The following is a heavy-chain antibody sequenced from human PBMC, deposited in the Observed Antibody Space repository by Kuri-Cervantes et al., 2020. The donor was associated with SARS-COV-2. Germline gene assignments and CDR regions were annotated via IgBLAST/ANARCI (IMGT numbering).Heavy chain of an antibody. D-gene: IGHD4-17*01. V-gene: IGHV4-39*07. CDR2: INHSGST. Sequence: SETLPLTCTVSGGSISSSSYYWGWIRQPPGKGLEWIGEINHSGSTNYNPSLKSRVTISVDTSKNQFSLKLSSVTAADTAVYYCARGRPVTTFYRTSYFDYWGQRTLVTVSS. CDR3: ARGRPVTTFYRTSYFDY. J-gene: IGHJ4*02. CDR1: GGSISSSSYY.